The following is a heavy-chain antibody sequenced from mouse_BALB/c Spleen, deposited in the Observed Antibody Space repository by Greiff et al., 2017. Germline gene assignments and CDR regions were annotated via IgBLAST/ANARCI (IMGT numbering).Heavy chain of an antibody. Sequence: VQLQQSGAELVRPGASVKLSCKASGYTFTSYWINWVKQRPGQGLEWIGNIYPSDSYTNYNQKFKDKATLTVDKSSSTAYMQLSSPTSEDSAVYYCTRGGYDVRSWFAYWGQGTLVTVSA. J-gene: IGHJ3*01. D-gene: IGHD2-2*01. CDR2: IYPSDSYT. CDR1: GYTFTSYW. CDR3: TRGGYDVRSWFAY. V-gene: IGHV1-69*02.